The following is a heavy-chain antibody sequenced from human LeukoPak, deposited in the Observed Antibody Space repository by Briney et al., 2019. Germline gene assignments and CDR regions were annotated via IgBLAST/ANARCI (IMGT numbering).Heavy chain of an antibody. Sequence: ASVKVSCKASGYTFTDYFMHWVRQAPGQGLEWMGWINTNTGGTNYAQRFQGRVTMTRDTSISTAYMELSRLRSDDTAVYYCARDLAAAGDWFDPWGQGTLVTVSS. V-gene: IGHV1-2*02. CDR1: GYTFTDYF. CDR3: ARDLAAAGDWFDP. J-gene: IGHJ5*02. D-gene: IGHD6-13*01. CDR2: INTNTGGT.